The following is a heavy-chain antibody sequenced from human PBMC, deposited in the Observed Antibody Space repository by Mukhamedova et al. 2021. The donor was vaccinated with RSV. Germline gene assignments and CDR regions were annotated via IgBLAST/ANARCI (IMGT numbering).Heavy chain of an antibody. CDR3: ARPVETAIDY. Sequence: MGGKGLEWMGIIYPGDSDTRYSPSFQGQVTISADKSISTAYLQWSSLKASDTAMYYCARPVETAIDYWCQGTLVTLSS. V-gene: IGHV5-51*01. CDR2: IYPGDSDT. J-gene: IGHJ4*02. D-gene: IGHD5-18*01.